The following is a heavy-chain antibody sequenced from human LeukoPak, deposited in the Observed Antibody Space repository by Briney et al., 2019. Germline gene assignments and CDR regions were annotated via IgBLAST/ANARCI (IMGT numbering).Heavy chain of an antibody. Sequence: GGSLRLSCAASGFTFSSYGMHWVRQAPGKGLEWVAVISDDGSNKYYADSVKGRFTISRDNSKNTLYLQMNSLRAEDTAVYYCAKDSAGDYGDYEYYLDYWGQGTLVTVSS. CDR2: ISDDGSNK. D-gene: IGHD4-17*01. J-gene: IGHJ4*02. CDR1: GFTFSSYG. CDR3: AKDSAGDYGDYEYYLDY. V-gene: IGHV3-30*18.